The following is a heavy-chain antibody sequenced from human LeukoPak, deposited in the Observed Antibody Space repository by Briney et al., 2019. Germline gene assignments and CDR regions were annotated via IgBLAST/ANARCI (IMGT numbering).Heavy chain of an antibody. Sequence: SETLSLTCAVSGGSISSSYWWSWVRQPPGKGLEWIGEVYHSGSTNYYPSLKSRVTISIEKSKNQFSLKLSSVTAADTAVYYCAGAYCGGDCYSGRAFDIWGQGTMVTVSS. D-gene: IGHD2-21*02. CDR2: VYHSGST. CDR3: AGAYCGGDCYSGRAFDI. V-gene: IGHV4-4*02. CDR1: GGSISSSYW. J-gene: IGHJ3*02.